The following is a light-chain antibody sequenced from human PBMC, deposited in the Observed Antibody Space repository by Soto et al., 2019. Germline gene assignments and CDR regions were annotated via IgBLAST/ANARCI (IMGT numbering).Light chain of an antibody. V-gene: IGLV1-47*01. Sequence: QSVLTQPPSASGTPGQRVTISCSGSSSNIGSNYVYWYQQLPGTAPKLLIYRNNQRPSGVPARFSGSKSGTSASLAISGLRSEDEADYYCAAWDDSLSGWVFGGWTKLTVL. CDR3: AAWDDSLSGWV. CDR1: SSNIGSNY. J-gene: IGLJ3*02. CDR2: RNN.